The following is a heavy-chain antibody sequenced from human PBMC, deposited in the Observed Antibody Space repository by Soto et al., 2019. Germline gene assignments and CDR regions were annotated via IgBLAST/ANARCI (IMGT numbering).Heavy chain of an antibody. D-gene: IGHD1-26*01. CDR1: GGTFSSYA. CDR2: IIPIFGTA. CDR3: AREGGVGATTGWD. J-gene: IGHJ4*02. V-gene: IGHV1-69*06. Sequence: QVQLVQSGAEVKKPGSSVKVSCKASGGTFSSYAISWVRQAPGQGLEWMGGIIPIFGTANYAQKFQGRVTIAADISPGTADMEPSSLGSGDTAVYYCAREGGVGATTGWDWGQGTLVTVSS.